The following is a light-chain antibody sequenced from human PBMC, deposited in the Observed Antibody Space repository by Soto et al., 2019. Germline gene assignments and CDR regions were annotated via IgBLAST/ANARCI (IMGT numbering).Light chain of an antibody. CDR3: QQYNCYSPT. CDR2: DAS. CDR1: QSVSTW. Sequence: DIQMTQSPSSLSASVGDTVTITCRASQSVSTWLAWYQQRAGKAPKLLIYDASSLESGVPSRFRGFGSGTELTLTISSLQPEDSATYYCQQYNCYSPTFGQGTKVEV. J-gene: IGKJ1*01. V-gene: IGKV1-5*01.